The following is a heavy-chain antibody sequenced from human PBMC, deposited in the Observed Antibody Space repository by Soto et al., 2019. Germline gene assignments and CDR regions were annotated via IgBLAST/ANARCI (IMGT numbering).Heavy chain of an antibody. D-gene: IGHD3-10*01. V-gene: IGHV3-23*01. Sequence: EVQLLESGGGLVQPGGSLRLSCAASEFTFNNYAMSWVRQAPGKGLEWVSAISGGGDTTSYADSVKGRFTVSRDGSKNTLYVQMNSLRAEDTAVYYCAKGRGGSGSLTPRVDFWGQGTLVTVSS. CDR1: EFTFNNYA. J-gene: IGHJ4*02. CDR3: AKGRGGSGSLTPRVDF. CDR2: ISGGGDTT.